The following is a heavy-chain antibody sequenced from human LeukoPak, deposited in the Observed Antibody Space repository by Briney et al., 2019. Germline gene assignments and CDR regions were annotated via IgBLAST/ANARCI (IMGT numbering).Heavy chain of an antibody. V-gene: IGHV3-30*04. J-gene: IGHJ4*02. CDR1: EFTFSRYA. CDR2: ISYDGSNK. CDR3: ARGMDYDILAGLPDY. Sequence: GGSLRLSCAASEFTFSRYAMHWVRQAPDKGLEWVALISYDGSNKEFADSVKGRFTISRDNSENSLYLQMNSLRGEDTAMYYCARGMDYDILAGLPDYWGQGTLVTVSS. D-gene: IGHD3-9*01.